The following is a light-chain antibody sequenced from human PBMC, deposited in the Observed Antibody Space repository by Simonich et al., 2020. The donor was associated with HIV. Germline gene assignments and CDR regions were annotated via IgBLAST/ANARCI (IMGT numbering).Light chain of an antibody. Sequence: QSALTQPASVSGSPGQSITISCTGTTSDLGVYNSVSWYQQHPGKVPKLIISDVNYRPSGVSSRFSGSKSGNTASLTISGLQAEDEADYYCSSYTSTSSPVVFGGGSRLTVL. V-gene: IGLV2-14*03. J-gene: IGLJ3*02. CDR1: TSDLGVYNS. CDR2: DVN. CDR3: SSYTSTSSPVV.